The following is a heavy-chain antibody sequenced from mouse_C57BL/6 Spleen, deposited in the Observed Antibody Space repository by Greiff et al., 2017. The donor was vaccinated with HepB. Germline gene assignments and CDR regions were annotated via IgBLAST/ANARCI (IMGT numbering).Heavy chain of an antibody. V-gene: IGHV14-3*01. CDR2: IDPANGNT. J-gene: IGHJ3*01. CDR3: ATYYDYGGGFAY. D-gene: IGHD2-4*01. Sequence: EVQGVESVAELVRPGASVKLSCTASGFNIKNTYMHWVKQRPEQGLEWIARIDPANGNTKYAPKFQGKATITADTSSNTAYLQLSSLTSEDTAIYYCATYYDYGGGFAYWGQGTLVTVSA. CDR1: GFNIKNTY.